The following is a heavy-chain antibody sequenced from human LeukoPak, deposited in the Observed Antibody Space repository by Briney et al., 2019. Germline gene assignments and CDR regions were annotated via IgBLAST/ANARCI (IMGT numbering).Heavy chain of an antibody. D-gene: IGHD3-22*01. Sequence: GGSLRLSCAASGFTFSSYAMHWVRQAPGKGLEWVAVISYDGSNKYYADSVKGRFTISRDNSKNTLYLQMNSLRAEDTAVYYCAREGSYYDSSEDAFDIWGQGTMVTVSS. J-gene: IGHJ3*02. CDR3: AREGSYYDSSEDAFDI. V-gene: IGHV3-30-3*01. CDR2: ISYDGSNK. CDR1: GFTFSSYA.